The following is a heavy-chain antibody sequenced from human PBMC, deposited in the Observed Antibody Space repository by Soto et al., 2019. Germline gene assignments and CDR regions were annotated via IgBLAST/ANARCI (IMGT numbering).Heavy chain of an antibody. CDR3: AKGRSYYYYYGVDV. Sequence: GGSLRLSCAASGFTFSDYYMSWIRQAPGKGLEWLSDISDSSTYTSYADSVKGRFTISRDNAKNTLHLQMNSLRAEDTALYYCAKGRSYYYYYGVDVWAQGNTVPVSS. CDR1: GFTFSDYY. V-gene: IGHV3-11*05. J-gene: IGHJ6*02. CDR2: ISDSSTYT.